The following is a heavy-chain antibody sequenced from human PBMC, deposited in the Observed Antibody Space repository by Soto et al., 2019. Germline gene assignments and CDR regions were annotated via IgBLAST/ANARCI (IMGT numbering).Heavy chain of an antibody. CDR3: AGSGYDWDYYYYGMDV. Sequence: SVKVSCKASGGTFSSYAISWVRQAPGQGLEWMGGIIPIFGTANYAQKFQGRVTITADESTSTAYMELSSLRSEDTAVYYCAGSGYDWDYYYYGMDVWGQGTTVTVSS. CDR1: GGTFSSYA. J-gene: IGHJ6*02. V-gene: IGHV1-69*13. D-gene: IGHD5-12*01. CDR2: IIPIFGTA.